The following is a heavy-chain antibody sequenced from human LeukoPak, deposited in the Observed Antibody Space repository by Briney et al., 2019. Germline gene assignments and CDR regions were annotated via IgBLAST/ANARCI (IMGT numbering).Heavy chain of an antibody. CDR1: GYSISSGYY. Sequence: PSETLSLTCAVSGYSISSGYYWGWIRQPPGKGLEWIGRLHTSGSTNYNPSLGSRVAISVDTSKNQFSLKLRSMTAADTAVYYCARDRGGIVGDTNAFDIRGQGTMVIVSS. D-gene: IGHD1-26*01. CDR3: ARDRGGIVGDTNAFDI. CDR2: LHTSGST. J-gene: IGHJ3*02. V-gene: IGHV4-38-2*02.